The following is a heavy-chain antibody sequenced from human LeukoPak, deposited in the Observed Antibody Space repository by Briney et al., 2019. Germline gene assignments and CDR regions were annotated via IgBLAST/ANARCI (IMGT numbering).Heavy chain of an antibody. Sequence: SETLSLTCTVSGGAISISYWSWIRQPPGKGLEWIAYTSHSGSTNYNPSLKSRVTISLDTSKNQFSLKLGSVTAADTAVYYCVRGSGGSGANFDNWGQGTLVTVSS. CDR1: GGAISISY. J-gene: IGHJ4*02. D-gene: IGHD3-10*01. CDR3: VRGSGGSGANFDN. V-gene: IGHV4-59*01. CDR2: TSHSGST.